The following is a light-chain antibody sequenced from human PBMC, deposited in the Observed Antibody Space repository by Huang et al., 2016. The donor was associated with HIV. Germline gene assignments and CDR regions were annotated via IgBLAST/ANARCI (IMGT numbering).Light chain of an antibody. V-gene: IGKV3-15*01. Sequence: EIVMTQSPATLSVSPGERATLSCRASQSVSYNLAWYQQKAGQTPRLLIYGVSTRATGIPARFSCSGSETEFTLTISGLQSEDSAVYYCQQYKNWPPVTFGGGTKVEIK. CDR3: QQYKNWPPVT. CDR2: GVS. CDR1: QSVSYN. J-gene: IGKJ4*01.